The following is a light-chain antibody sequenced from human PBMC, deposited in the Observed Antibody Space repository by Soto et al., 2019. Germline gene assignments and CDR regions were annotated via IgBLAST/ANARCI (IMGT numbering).Light chain of an antibody. CDR3: MQGTHWPPT. V-gene: IGKV2-30*01. CDR1: QSVVYSDGNAY. Sequence: DVVMTQSPPSLPVTLGQPASISCRSSQSVVYSDGNAYLNWFHQRPGQSPRRLIYTVSNRASGVPDRFSGGGSGTDFTLKISRVEAEDVGIYYCMQGTHWPPTFGQGTKVEI. J-gene: IGKJ1*01. CDR2: TVS.